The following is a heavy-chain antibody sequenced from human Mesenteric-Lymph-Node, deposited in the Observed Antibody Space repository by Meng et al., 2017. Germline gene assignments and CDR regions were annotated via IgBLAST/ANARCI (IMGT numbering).Heavy chain of an antibody. V-gene: IGHV1-46*01. J-gene: IGHJ4*02. CDR3: ARLGAKSYSSDWYYFDY. CDR2: INPGGGGT. Sequence: ASVKVSCKASGYTFTSYYIHWVRQAPGQGLEWVGIINPGGGGTSYAQNLQGRVTLTRDTSTSTVYMALSSLRSDDTAVYYCARLGAKSYSSDWYYFDYWGQGTLVTVSS. D-gene: IGHD6-19*01. CDR1: GYTFTSYY.